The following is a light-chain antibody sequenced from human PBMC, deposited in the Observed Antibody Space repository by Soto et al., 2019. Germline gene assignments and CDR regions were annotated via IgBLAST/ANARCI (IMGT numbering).Light chain of an antibody. CDR1: TGAVTTNYY. Sequence: QTVVTQEPSLTVSPGGTVTLTCASSTGAVTTNYYPNWFQQKPGQAPRALIYGTSNKHSWTPARFSGSLLGGKAALTLSGVQREGEAEYYCLLYYGGARVFGGGTKLTVL. V-gene: IGLV7-43*01. CDR3: LLYYGGARV. CDR2: GTS. J-gene: IGLJ2*01.